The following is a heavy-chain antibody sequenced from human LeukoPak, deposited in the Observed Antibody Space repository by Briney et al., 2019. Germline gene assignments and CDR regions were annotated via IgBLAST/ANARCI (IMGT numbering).Heavy chain of an antibody. D-gene: IGHD3-9*01. CDR2: IKTDGSIT. J-gene: IGHJ6*03. V-gene: IGHV3-74*01. Sequence: GGSLRLSCAASGFSFSVYWMHWVRQAPGKGPVWVSRIKTDGSITDYADSVKGRFTISRDNSKNTLYLQMNSLRAEDTAVYYCAREDEYYNILTGYYKALYYMDVWGKGTTVTVSS. CDR3: AREDEYYNILTGYYKALYYMDV. CDR1: GFSFSVYW.